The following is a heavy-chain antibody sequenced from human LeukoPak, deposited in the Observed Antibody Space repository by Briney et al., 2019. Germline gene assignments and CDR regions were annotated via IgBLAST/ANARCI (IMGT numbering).Heavy chain of an antibody. J-gene: IGHJ4*02. V-gene: IGHV4-61*02. CDR1: GGSISSGSYY. CDR2: IYSSGST. Sequence: SETLSLTCTVSGGSISSGSYYWRWIRQPAGKGLEWIGRIYSSGSTNYNPSLKTRVTISRDTSKNQFSLKLSSVTAADTSVYYCVRDRRYYFLYWGQGGLVGDCS. CDR3: VRDRRYYFLY.